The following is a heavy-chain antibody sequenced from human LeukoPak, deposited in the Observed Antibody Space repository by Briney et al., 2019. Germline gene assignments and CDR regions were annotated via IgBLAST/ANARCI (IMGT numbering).Heavy chain of an antibody. CDR2: ISAYNGKT. D-gene: IGHD1-26*01. Sequence: ASVKVSCKASGYTFTGYYMHWVRPAPGQGLEWMGWISAYNGKTSYAQKFQGRVTMTTDSSTNTAYMDLTSLRSDDTAVYYCARGGTYYPCIDYWGQGTLVTVSS. V-gene: IGHV1-18*04. CDR1: GYTFTGYY. CDR3: ARGGTYYPCIDY. J-gene: IGHJ4*02.